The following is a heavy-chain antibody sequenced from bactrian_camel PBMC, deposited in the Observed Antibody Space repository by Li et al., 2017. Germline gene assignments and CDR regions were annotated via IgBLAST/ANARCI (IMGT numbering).Heavy chain of an antibody. D-gene: IGHD4*01. J-gene: IGHJ4*01. CDR3: VRGSDYSWVYPD. V-gene: IGHV3S60*01. CDR2: ISADGTT. Sequence: HVQLVESGGGSVQAGESLRLSCTVSGYKIDNICMAWFRQAPGKERELVSSISADGTTSYADSVKGRFTISKDKAEDTVYLQVNSLKPDDTAVYYCVRGSDYSWVYPDWGQGTQVTV. CDR1: GYKIDNIC.